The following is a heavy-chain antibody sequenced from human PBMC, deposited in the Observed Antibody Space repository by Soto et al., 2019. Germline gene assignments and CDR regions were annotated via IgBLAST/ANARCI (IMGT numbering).Heavy chain of an antibody. J-gene: IGHJ4*02. Sequence: QVQLVQSGAEVKKPGSSVKVSCKASGGTFSSYAISWVRQAPGQGLEWMGGIIPIFGTANYAQKFQGRVTITADESTSTAYMELSSLRSEDTAVYYCARLAYYDSSGASPGNFDYWGQGTLVTVSS. D-gene: IGHD3-22*01. V-gene: IGHV1-69*12. CDR1: GGTFSSYA. CDR3: ARLAYYDSSGASPGNFDY. CDR2: IIPIFGTA.